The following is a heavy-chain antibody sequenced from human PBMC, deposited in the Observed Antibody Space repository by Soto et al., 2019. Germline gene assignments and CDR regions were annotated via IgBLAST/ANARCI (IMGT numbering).Heavy chain of an antibody. D-gene: IGHD3-16*01. CDR3: ARESAFYPPYYFDY. J-gene: IGHJ4*02. V-gene: IGHV3-33*01. Sequence: GGSLRLSCAASGFTFSSYGMHWVRQAPGKGLEWVAVIWYDGSNKYYADSVKGRFTISRDNSKNTLYLQMNSLRAEDTAVYYCARESAFYPPYYFDYWGQGTLVTVSS. CDR1: GFTFSSYG. CDR2: IWYDGSNK.